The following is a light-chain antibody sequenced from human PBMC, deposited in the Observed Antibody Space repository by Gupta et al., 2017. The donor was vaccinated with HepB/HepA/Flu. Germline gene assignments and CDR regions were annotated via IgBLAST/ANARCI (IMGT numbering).Light chain of an antibody. J-gene: IGKJ2*01. CDR1: QSISTW. CDR3: QHDDSNSRT. CDR2: TAS. V-gene: IGKV1-5*03. Sequence: DIQMTQSPSTLSASIGDRLTITCRASQSISTWLAWYQQKPGKAPKFLIYTASILESGVPSRFSGSGTGTXFTLTIXSLQPDDFATYYCQHDDSNSRTFGXGTKVEIK.